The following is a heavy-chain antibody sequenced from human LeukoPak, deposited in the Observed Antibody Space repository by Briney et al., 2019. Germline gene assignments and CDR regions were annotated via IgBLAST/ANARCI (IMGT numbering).Heavy chain of an antibody. CDR2: IYYSGST. Sequence: SETLSLTCTVSGGSISSGAYYWSWIRQHPGKGLEWIGYIYYSGSTYYNPSLKSRVTISVDTSKNQCSLNLNSVIDTDTAVYYCARVELWHTAHFDYWGQGTLVTVSS. CDR3: ARVELWHTAHFDY. V-gene: IGHV4-31*03. J-gene: IGHJ4*02. CDR1: GGSISSGAYY. D-gene: IGHD1-7*01.